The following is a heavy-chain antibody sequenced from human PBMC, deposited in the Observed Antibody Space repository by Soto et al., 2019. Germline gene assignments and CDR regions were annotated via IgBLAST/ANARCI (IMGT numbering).Heavy chain of an antibody. CDR1: GGTFSSYA. Sequence: QVQLVQSGAEVKKPGSSVKVSCKASGGTFSSYAISWVRQAPGQGLEWMGGIIPIFGTANYAQKFQGRVTITADESTSTAYMELSGLRSEDTAVYYCARSRHCSGGSCYRDAFDIWGQGTMVTVSS. D-gene: IGHD2-15*01. V-gene: IGHV1-69*12. CDR3: ARSRHCSGGSCYRDAFDI. CDR2: IIPIFGTA. J-gene: IGHJ3*02.